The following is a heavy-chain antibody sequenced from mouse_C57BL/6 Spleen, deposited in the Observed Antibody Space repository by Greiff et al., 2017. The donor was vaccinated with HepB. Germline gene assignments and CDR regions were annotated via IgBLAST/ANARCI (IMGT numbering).Heavy chain of an antibody. CDR3: ARRGYDYDGVWYFDV. J-gene: IGHJ1*03. Sequence: VQLQQPGAELVRPGTSVKLSCKASGYTFTSYWMHWVKQRPGQGLEWIGVIDPSDSYTNYNQKFKGKATLTVDTSSSTAYMQLSSLTSEDSAVYYCARRGYDYDGVWYFDVWGTGTTVTVSS. CDR1: GYTFTSYW. CDR2: IDPSDSYT. D-gene: IGHD2-4*01. V-gene: IGHV1-59*01.